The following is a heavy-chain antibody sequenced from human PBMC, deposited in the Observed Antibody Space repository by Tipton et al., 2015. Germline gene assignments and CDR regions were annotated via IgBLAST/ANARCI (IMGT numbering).Heavy chain of an antibody. Sequence: TLSLTCAVSGGSIISSNWWSWVRQPPGKGLEWIGEIYHEGSTNYNPSLKSRVTISVGTSKNELSLKMSPVTAADTAVYYCAGTLWSGYADYYGMDVWGQGTTVTVSS. J-gene: IGHJ6*02. D-gene: IGHD3-3*01. CDR1: GGSIISSNW. CDR3: AGTLWSGYADYYGMDV. CDR2: IYHEGST. V-gene: IGHV4-4*02.